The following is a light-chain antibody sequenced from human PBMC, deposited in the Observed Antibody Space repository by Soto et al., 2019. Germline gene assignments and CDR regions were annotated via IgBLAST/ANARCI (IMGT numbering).Light chain of an antibody. CDR3: SSFTTSSTYV. J-gene: IGLJ1*01. CDR2: DVT. CDR1: SSDVGSNNH. Sequence: QSVLTQPPSVSGSPGQSVAISCSGSSSDVGSNNHVSWYQQSPGTAPKLMIYDVTNRPSGVPDRFSGSKSGNTASLTISGLQAEDEADYYCSSFTTSSTYVFGTGTKVTVL. V-gene: IGLV2-18*02.